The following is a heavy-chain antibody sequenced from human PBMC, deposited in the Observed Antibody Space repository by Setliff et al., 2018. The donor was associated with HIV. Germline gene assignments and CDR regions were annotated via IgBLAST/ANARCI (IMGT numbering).Heavy chain of an antibody. CDR2: IYSDGST. V-gene: IGHV3-66*02. CDR1: GFTVSSSY. J-gene: IGHJ6*03. D-gene: IGHD3-16*02. CDR3: AKDLRSYRCSIASCSHMDV. Sequence: PGGSLRLSCEASGFTVSSSYMAWVRQAPGKGLEWVSTIYSDGSTYHRDSVKGRFTLSRDNSKNTLYLQMNSLRSEDAAVYYCAKDLRSYRCSIASCSHMDVWGKGTTVTVSS.